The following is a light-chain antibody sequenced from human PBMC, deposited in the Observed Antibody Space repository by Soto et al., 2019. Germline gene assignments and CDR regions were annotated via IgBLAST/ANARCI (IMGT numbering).Light chain of an antibody. V-gene: IGLV1-44*01. Sequence: QSVLTQPPSASATPGQRVTISCSGSNSNIGGKTVTWYQQIPGQAPKVVIHSDDQRPSGVPDRFSGSKSGTSASLAISAAQSEDEADYFCASWDDSLTVVFGGGTKVTVL. CDR3: ASWDDSLTVV. CDR2: SDD. CDR1: NSNIGGKT. J-gene: IGLJ2*01.